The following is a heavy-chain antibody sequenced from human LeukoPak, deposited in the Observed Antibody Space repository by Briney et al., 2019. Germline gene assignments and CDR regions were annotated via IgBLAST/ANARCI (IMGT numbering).Heavy chain of an antibody. J-gene: IGHJ4*02. D-gene: IGHD2-21*02. CDR1: GYXFTDHY. Sequence: ASVKVSCKASGYXFTDHYMHWVRQAPGQGLEWMGWINLNSGGTNYAQKFQGRVTMTRDTSISTAYMELSTLRSDDTAVYYCARGGTVVTAISRGFDYWGQGTLVTVSS. CDR3: ARGGTVVTAISRGFDY. V-gene: IGHV1-2*02. CDR2: INLNSGGT.